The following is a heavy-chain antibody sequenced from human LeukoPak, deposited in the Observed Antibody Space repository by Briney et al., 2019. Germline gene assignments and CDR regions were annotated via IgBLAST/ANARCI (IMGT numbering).Heavy chain of an antibody. D-gene: IGHD6-19*01. CDR1: GFTLTIYA. Sequence: PGGSLRLSCAASGFTLTIYAMSWVRQAPGKGLEWVSGISGSGGSTYAESVKGRFTISRDNSKNTLYLQMNSLRAEDTAIYYCAKDRVAVTGHTGGLDYWGQGTLVTVSS. J-gene: IGHJ4*02. CDR2: ISGSGGST. CDR3: AKDRVAVTGHTGGLDY. V-gene: IGHV3-23*01.